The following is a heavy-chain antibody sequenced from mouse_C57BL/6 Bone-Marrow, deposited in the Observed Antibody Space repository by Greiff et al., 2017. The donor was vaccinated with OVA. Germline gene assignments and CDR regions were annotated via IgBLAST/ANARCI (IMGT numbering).Heavy chain of an antibody. V-gene: IGHV7-4*01. Sequence: EVQVVESGGGLVQPGASLRLSCAASGFTFTDYYMSWVRQPPGKAPEWLALIRNKANGYTTEYTASVKGRFTISRDNSQNILYLQMITLRAEDSATYYCVKAARYYDYFDDWGEGTTLTVSS. CDR1: GFTFTDYY. CDR3: VKAARYYDYFDD. D-gene: IGHD1-1*01. CDR2: IRNKANGYTT. J-gene: IGHJ2*01.